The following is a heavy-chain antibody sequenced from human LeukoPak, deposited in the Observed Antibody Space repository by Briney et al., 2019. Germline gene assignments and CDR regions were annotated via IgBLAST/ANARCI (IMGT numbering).Heavy chain of an antibody. D-gene: IGHD3-9*01. CDR3: ARDILTGYYTLGWFDP. J-gene: IGHJ5*02. CDR1: GYTFTSYG. V-gene: IGHV1-18*04. Sequence: GASVKVSCKASGYTFTSYGISWVRQAPGQGLEWMGWISAYNGNTNYAQKLQGRVTMTTDTSTSTAYMELRSLRSDDTAVYYCARDILTGYYTLGWFDPWGQGTLVTVSS. CDR2: ISAYNGNT.